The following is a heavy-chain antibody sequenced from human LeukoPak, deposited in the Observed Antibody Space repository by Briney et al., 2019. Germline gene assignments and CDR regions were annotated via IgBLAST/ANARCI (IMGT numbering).Heavy chain of an antibody. CDR3: AKDESDSGCPDAFDI. CDR2: ISGGGGST. D-gene: IGHD6-19*01. Sequence: GGSLRLSCAASGFTFSSYAMSWVRQAPGKGMEWVSSISGGGGSTYYADSVKGRFTISRDNSKNTLYLQMNSLRAEDTAVYYCAKDESDSGCPDAFDIWGQGTMVTVSS. CDR1: GFTFSSYA. V-gene: IGHV3-23*01. J-gene: IGHJ3*02.